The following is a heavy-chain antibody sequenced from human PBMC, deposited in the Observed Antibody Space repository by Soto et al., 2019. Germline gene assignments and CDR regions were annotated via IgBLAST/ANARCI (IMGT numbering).Heavy chain of an antibody. Sequence: QLPLQESGPGLVKPSETLSLTCTVSGGSISSSSYYWGWIRQPPGKGLEWIGSIYYSGSTYYNPSLKSRVTISVDTSKNQFSLKLRSVTAADTAVYYCARLGIRGAQDYWGKGTLVTVSS. CDR2: IYYSGST. CDR1: GGSISSSSYY. D-gene: IGHD1-26*01. J-gene: IGHJ4*02. V-gene: IGHV4-39*01. CDR3: ARLGIRGAQDY.